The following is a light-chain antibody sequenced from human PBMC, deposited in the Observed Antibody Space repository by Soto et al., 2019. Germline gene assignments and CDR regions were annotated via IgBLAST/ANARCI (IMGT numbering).Light chain of an antibody. J-gene: IGKJ3*01. CDR3: QQYGRSLPCT. V-gene: IGKV3-20*01. Sequence: EMVLTQSPGTLSLSPGERATLSCRASQSVSSDYLAWYQLKPGQAPRLLIYGASSRATGIPDRFSGSGSGTDFTLTISRLEPEDFAVYCCQQYGRSLPCTFGPGTKVDIK. CDR2: GAS. CDR1: QSVSSDY.